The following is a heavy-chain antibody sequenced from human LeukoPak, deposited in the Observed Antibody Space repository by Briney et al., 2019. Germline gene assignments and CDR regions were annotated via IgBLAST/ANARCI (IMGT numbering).Heavy chain of an antibody. CDR1: GGSISSYY. J-gene: IGHJ4*02. CDR3: ARMPKHITILGVVAITPV. V-gene: IGHV4-59*01. Sequence: SETLSLTCTVSGGSISSYYWSWIRQPPGKGLEWIGYISNSGSTNYNPSLKSRVTISVDTSKNQFSLRLSSVTAADTAVYYCARMPKHITILGVVAITPVWGQGTLVSVSS. CDR2: ISNSGST. D-gene: IGHD3-3*01.